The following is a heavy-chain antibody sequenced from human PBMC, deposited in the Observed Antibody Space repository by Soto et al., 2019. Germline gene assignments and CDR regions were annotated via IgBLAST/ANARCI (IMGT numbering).Heavy chain of an antibody. CDR3: AGSKAYCGGDCYLREPRGNWFDP. Sequence: QVQLQESGPGLVKPSETLSLTCTVSGGSISSYYWSWIRQPAGKGLEWIGRIYTSGSTNYNPSLKSRVTMSVDTSKNQFSLKLSSVTAADTAVYYCAGSKAYCGGDCYLREPRGNWFDPWGQGTLVTVSS. J-gene: IGHJ5*02. CDR2: IYTSGST. CDR1: GGSISSYY. D-gene: IGHD2-21*02. V-gene: IGHV4-4*07.